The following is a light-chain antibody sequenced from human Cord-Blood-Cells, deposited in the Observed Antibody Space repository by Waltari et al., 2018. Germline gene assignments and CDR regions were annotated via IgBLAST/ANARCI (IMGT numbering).Light chain of an antibody. V-gene: IGLV2-23*01. CDR1: SSDVGSYNL. CDR2: EGS. J-gene: IGLJ3*02. Sequence: QSALTQPASVSGSPGQSITISCTGTSSDVGSYNLVSWYQQHPGKTPNLKIYEGSKRPSGVSNRYSGSKSGNTDPLTISGLQAEDEADYYCCSYAGSNWVFGGGTKLTVL. CDR3: CSYAGSNWV.